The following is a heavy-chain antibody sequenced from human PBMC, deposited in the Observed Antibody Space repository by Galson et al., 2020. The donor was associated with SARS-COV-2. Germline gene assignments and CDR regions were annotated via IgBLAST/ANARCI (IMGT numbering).Heavy chain of an antibody. CDR3: ARAGLDYYDRPRHLDY. J-gene: IGHJ4*02. V-gene: IGHV3-11*01. CDR2: ISNSGSTK. D-gene: IGHD3-22*01. CDR1: GFTFSDYY. Sequence: GESLKISCAASGFTFSDYYMSWIRQAPGKGLEWVSYISNSGSTKYYADSEKGRFTISSDNAKNALYLQMNSLRAEDTAVYYCARAGLDYYDRPRHLDYWGQGTLVTASS.